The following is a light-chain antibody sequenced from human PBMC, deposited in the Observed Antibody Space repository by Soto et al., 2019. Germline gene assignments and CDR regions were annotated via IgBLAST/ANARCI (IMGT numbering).Light chain of an antibody. CDR3: QQYGDSPIT. CDR1: QSLSGNY. V-gene: IGKV3-20*01. J-gene: IGKJ5*01. Sequence: EIVLTQSPGTLSLSPGERATLSCRASQSLSGNYLAWYQQKPGQAPRFLIYAASNRATGIPDRFSGGGSGTDFALTINRPEPEDSAVYYCQQYGDSPITFGQGTRLEIK. CDR2: AAS.